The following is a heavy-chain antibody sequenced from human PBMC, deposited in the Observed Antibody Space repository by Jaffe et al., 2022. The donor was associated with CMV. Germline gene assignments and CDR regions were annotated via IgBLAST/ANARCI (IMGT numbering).Heavy chain of an antibody. CDR2: IYHSGST. D-gene: IGHD3-22*01. CDR3: ARRPESIFDYDSSGSKG. J-gene: IGHJ4*02. V-gene: IGHV4-4*02. CDR1: GGSISSSNW. Sequence: QVQLQESGPGLVKPSGTLSLTCAVSGGSISSSNWWSWVRQPPGKGLEWIGEIYHSGSTNYNPSLKSRVTISVDKSKNQFSLKLSSVTAADTAVYYCARRPESIFDYDSSGSKGWGQGTLVTVSS.